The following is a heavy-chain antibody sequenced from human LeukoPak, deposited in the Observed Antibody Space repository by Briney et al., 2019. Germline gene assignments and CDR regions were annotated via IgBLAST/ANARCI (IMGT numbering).Heavy chain of an antibody. CDR2: ISAYNGNT. J-gene: IGHJ1*01. V-gene: IGHV1-18*01. Sequence: ASVKVSCKASGYTFTSYGISWVRQAPGQGLEWMGWISAYNGNTNYAQKLQGRVTMTADTSTSTAYMELRSLRSDDTAVYYCAREITEDSSGYYYHQHWGQGTLVTVSS. CDR1: GYTFTSYG. CDR3: AREITEDSSGYYYHQH. D-gene: IGHD3-22*01.